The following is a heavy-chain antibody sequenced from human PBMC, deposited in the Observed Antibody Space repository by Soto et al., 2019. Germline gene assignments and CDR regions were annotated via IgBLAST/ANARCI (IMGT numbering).Heavy chain of an antibody. CDR2: IIPILGIA. D-gene: IGHD2-15*01. V-gene: IGHV1-69*02. Sequence: ASVKVSCKASGGALSSYTISWVRQAPGQGLEWMGRIIPILGIANYAQKFQGRVTITADKSTSTAYMELSSLRSEDTAVYYCASWVVAANDAFDIWGQGTMVTVSSGKPHPLPEDTAVYYCATQLELSPMAEYYYGMDVWGQGTTVTVSS. CDR3: ASWVVAANDAFDIWGQGTMVTVSSGKPHPLPEDTAVYYCATQLELSPMAEYYYGMDV. J-gene: IGHJ6*02. CDR1: GGALSSYT.